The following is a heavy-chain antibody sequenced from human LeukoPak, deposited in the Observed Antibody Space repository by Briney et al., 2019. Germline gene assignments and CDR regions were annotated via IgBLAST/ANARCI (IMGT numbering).Heavy chain of an antibody. CDR1: RGSISSYY. Sequence: SETLSLTCTVSRGSISSYYWSWIRQPPGKGLEWIGYIYYSGSTDYNPSLKSRVNISVDTSNNQFSLKLSSVTAADTAVYFCASVRVCSGRHPWYFDYWGERTLVTVS. J-gene: IGHJ4*02. CDR3: ASVRVCSGRHPWYFDY. D-gene: IGHD2-15*01. V-gene: IGHV4-59*01. CDR2: IYYSGST.